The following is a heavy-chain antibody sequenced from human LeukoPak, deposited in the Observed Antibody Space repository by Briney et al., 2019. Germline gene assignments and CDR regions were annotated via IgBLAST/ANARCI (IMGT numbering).Heavy chain of an antibody. CDR1: GYTFTGYY. V-gene: IGHV1-2*02. CDR3: ARVTGYVIEDYFDY. CDR2: INPNSGGT. J-gene: IGHJ4*02. Sequence: ASVKVSCKASGYTFTGYYMHWVRQAPGQGLKWMGWINPNSGGTNYAQKFQGRVTMTRDTSISTAYMELSRLRSDDTAVYYCARVTGYVIEDYFDYWGQGTLVTVSS. D-gene: IGHD3-22*01.